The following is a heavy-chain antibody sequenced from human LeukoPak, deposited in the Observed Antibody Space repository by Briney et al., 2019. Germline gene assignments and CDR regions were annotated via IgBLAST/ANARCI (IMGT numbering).Heavy chain of an antibody. D-gene: IGHD2/OR15-2a*01. CDR2: IYYSGST. CDR1: GGSISSGGYY. J-gene: IGHJ2*01. V-gene: IGHV4-31*03. Sequence: SQTLSLTCTVSGGSISSGGYYWSWIRQHPGKGLEWIGYIYYSGSTYYNPSLKSRVTISVDTSKDQFSLKLSSVTAADTAVYFCARAGYYAHGPNWYFDLWGRGTLVTVSS. CDR3: ARAGYYAHGPNWYFDL.